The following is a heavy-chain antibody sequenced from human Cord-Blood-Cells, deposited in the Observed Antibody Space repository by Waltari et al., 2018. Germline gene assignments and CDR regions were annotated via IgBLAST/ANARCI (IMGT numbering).Heavy chain of an antibody. J-gene: IGHJ4*02. Sequence: QVQLVHSGADVEKPGSSVKVSCKAAGGTFSSAAISWLRQAPGQGLEWMGGIIPIFGTANYAQKFQGRVTITADESTSTAYMELSSLRSEDTAVYYCARDWGTGDYFDYWGQGTLVTVSS. D-gene: IGHD3-16*01. CDR2: IIPIFGTA. CDR1: GGTFSSAA. CDR3: ARDWGTGDYFDY. V-gene: IGHV1-69*01.